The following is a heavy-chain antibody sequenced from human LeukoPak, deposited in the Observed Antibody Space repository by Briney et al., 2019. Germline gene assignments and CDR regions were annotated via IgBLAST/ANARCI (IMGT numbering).Heavy chain of an antibody. V-gene: IGHV4-4*02. CDR3: ARGGGSGYYFYFDY. CDR1: GGSISSSNW. CDR2: IYHSGST. J-gene: IGHJ4*02. Sequence: SETLSLTCAVSGGSISSSNWWSWVRQPPGKGLEWIGEIYHSGSTNYNPSLKSRVTISVDKSKNQFSLKLSSVTAADTAVYYCARGGGSGYYFYFDYWGQGTLVTVSS. D-gene: IGHD3-22*01.